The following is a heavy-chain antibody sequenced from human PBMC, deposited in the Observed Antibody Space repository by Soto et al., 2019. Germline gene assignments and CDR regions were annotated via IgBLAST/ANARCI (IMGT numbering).Heavy chain of an antibody. V-gene: IGHV4-31*03. CDR2: IYYSGST. Sequence: SETLSLTCTVSGGSIRSDGYYWSWIRQHPGKGLEWIGYIYYSGSTYYNPSLKSRVSISADTSNNQFSLKLTSVTAADTAVYYCAGGSSKSWFDPWGQGTLVPVSS. CDR1: GGSIRSDGYY. J-gene: IGHJ5*02. CDR3: AGGSSKSWFDP. D-gene: IGHD6-6*01.